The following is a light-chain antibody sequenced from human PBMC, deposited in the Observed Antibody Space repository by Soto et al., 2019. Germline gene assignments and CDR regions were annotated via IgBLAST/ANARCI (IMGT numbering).Light chain of an antibody. CDR1: SIGVGGYNY. J-gene: IGLJ3*02. Sequence: QSALTQPASVSGSPGQSITISCTGTSIGVGGYNYVSWYQQHPGKAPKLMIYEVSNRPSGVSNRFSGSKSGNTASLTISGLQAEDEADYYCSSFTSINTWVFGGGTKLTVL. CDR2: EVS. V-gene: IGLV2-14*01. CDR3: SSFTSINTWV.